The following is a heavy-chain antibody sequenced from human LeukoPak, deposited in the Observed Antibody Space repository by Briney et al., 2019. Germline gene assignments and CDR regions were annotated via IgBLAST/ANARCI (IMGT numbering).Heavy chain of an antibody. CDR2: MNPNSGNT. CDR1: GYTFTSYD. D-gene: IGHD3-16*01. J-gene: IGHJ5*02. V-gene: IGHV1-8*01. CDR3: ARGHVIWGNWFDP. Sequence: ASVKVSCKASGYTFTSYDINWVRQATGQGLEWMGWMNPNSGNTGYAQKFQGRVTMTRNTSISTAYMELSSLRSEDTAAYYCARGHVIWGNWFDPWGQGTLVTVSS.